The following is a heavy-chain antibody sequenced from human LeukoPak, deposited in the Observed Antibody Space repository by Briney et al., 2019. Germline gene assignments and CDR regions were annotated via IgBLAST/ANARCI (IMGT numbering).Heavy chain of an antibody. V-gene: IGHV5-51*01. CDR3: ARHHYYGSGAHPHYGMDV. J-gene: IGHJ6*02. CDR1: GYSFTSYW. D-gene: IGHD3-10*01. CDR2: IYPGDSDT. Sequence: GESLKISCKGSGYSFTSYWIGWVRQMPGKGLEWMGIIYPGDSDTRYSPSFQGQVTISADKSISTAYLQWSSLKASDTAMYYCARHHYYGSGAHPHYGMDVWGQGTTVTVSS.